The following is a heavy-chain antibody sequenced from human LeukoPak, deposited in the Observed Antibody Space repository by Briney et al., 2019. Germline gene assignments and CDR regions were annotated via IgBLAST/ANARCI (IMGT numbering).Heavy chain of an antibody. D-gene: IGHD5-18*01. CDR2: INAGNGNT. V-gene: IGHV1-3*01. CDR3: ARSGGRDTAIDFDY. Sequence: GASVKVSCKASGYTFTSYAMHWVRQAPGQRLEWMGWINAGNGNTKYSQKFQGRVTITRDTSASTAYMELSSLRSEDTAVYYCARSGGRDTAIDFDYWGQGTLVTVSS. CDR1: GYTFTSYA. J-gene: IGHJ4*02.